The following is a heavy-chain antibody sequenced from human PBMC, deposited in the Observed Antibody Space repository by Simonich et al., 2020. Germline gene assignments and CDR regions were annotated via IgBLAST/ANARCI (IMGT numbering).Heavy chain of an antibody. Sequence: QVQRVESWGGVVQPGRSLRLSCAASGFTFSSYAMHWVRQAPGKGREWVAFISNDGSNKYYADSVKGRLTISRDNSKNTLYLQMNSLRAEDTAVYYCARDHDYGDYYFDYWGQGTLVTVSS. J-gene: IGHJ4*02. CDR3: ARDHDYGDYYFDY. V-gene: IGHV3-30*07. CDR2: ISNDGSNK. CDR1: GFTFSSYA. D-gene: IGHD4-17*01.